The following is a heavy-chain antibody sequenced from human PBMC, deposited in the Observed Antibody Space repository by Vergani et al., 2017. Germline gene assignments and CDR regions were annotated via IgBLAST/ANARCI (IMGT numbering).Heavy chain of an antibody. CDR1: GFTFSSYW. V-gene: IGHV3-7*03. J-gene: IGHJ4*02. D-gene: IGHD3-16*02. CDR2: IKQDGSEK. Sequence: EVQLVESGGGLVQPGGSLRLSCAASGFTFSSYWMSWVRPAPGKGLEWVANIKQDGSEKYYVDSVKGRFTISRDNAKNSLYLQMNSLRAEDTAVYYCASFGDPLYPYAYYFDYWGQGTLVTVSS. CDR3: ASFGDPLYPYAYYFDY.